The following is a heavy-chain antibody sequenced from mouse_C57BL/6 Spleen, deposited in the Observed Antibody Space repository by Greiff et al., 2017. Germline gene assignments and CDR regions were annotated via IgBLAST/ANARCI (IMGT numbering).Heavy chain of an antibody. CDR3: ATSITTVVDAMDY. CDR1: GFSLTSYG. J-gene: IGHJ4*01. CDR2: IWSGGST. D-gene: IGHD1-1*01. Sequence: QVQLQQSGPGLVQPSQSLSITCTVSGFSLTSYGVHWVRQSPGKGLEWLGVIWSGGSTDYNAAFISSLGISKDNSKSQVFFKMNSLQADDTAIYCCATSITTVVDAMDYWGQGTSVTVAS. V-gene: IGHV2-2*01.